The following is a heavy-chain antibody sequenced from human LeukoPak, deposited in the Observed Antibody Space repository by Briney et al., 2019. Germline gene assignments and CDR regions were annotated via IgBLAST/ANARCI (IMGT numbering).Heavy chain of an antibody. V-gene: IGHV4-59*01. Sequence: SETLSLTCTVSGGSISGYYWSWIRQPPGKGLEWIGYIYYSGSTNYNPSLKCRVTISVDTSKNQFSLKLSSVTAVDTAVYYCARGREWEPRVFDYWGQGTLVTVSS. D-gene: IGHD1-26*01. CDR3: ARGREWEPRVFDY. CDR2: IYYSGST. J-gene: IGHJ4*02. CDR1: GGSISGYY.